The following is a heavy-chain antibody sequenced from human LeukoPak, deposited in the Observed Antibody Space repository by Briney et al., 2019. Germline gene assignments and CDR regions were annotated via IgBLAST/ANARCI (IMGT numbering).Heavy chain of an antibody. D-gene: IGHD3-22*01. CDR1: GGSISSGGYY. CDR2: IYYSGST. J-gene: IGHJ4*02. V-gene: IGHV4-31*03. CDR3: ARVDDSSGDFDY. Sequence: SETLSLTCTVSGGSISSGGYYWSWIRQHPGKGLEWIGYIYYSGSTYYNPSLKSRVTISVDTSKNQFSLKLSSVTAADTAVYYCARVDDSSGDFDYWGQGTLDTVSS.